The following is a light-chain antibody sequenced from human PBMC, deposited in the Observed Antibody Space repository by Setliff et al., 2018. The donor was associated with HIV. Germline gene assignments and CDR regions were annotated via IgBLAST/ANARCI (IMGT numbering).Light chain of an antibody. V-gene: IGLV2-14*03. J-gene: IGLJ2*01. Sequence: QSVLTQPASVSGSPGQSITISCTGTSSDVGGYNYVSWYQQYLGKAPKLMIYDVSKRPSGVSNRFSGSKSGNTASLTISGLQAEDEADYYCGSYTSSSTLVFGGGTKVTVL. CDR2: DVS. CDR3: GSYTSSSTLV. CDR1: SSDVGGYNY.